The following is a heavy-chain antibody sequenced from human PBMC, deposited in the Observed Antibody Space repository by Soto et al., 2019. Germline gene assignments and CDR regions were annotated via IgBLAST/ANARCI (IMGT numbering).Heavy chain of an antibody. CDR1: GFTFSSYC. CDR3: ATDAMDV. Sequence: PGGSLRLSCAASGFTFSSYCMHWVRQAPGKGLEWVAVISYDGSNKYYADSVKGRFTISRDNVKNSLYLQMNSLRAEDTAVYYCATDAMDVWGQGTTVTVSS. J-gene: IGHJ6*02. CDR2: ISYDGSNK. V-gene: IGHV3-30*03. D-gene: IGHD2-2*01.